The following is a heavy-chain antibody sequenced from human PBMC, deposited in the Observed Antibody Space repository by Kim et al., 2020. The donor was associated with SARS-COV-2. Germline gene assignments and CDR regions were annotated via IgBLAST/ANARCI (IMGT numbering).Heavy chain of an antibody. D-gene: IGHD6-19*01. J-gene: IGHJ3*02. CDR1: GFTFSSYG. CDR2: IWYDGSNK. CDR3: ASSIAVAGTPGAFDI. V-gene: IGHV3-33*01. Sequence: GGSLRLSCAASGFTFSSYGMHWVRQAPGKGLEWVAVIWYDGSNKYYADSVKGRFTISRDNSKNTLYLQMNSLRAEDTAVYYCASSIAVAGTPGAFDIWGQGTMVTVSS.